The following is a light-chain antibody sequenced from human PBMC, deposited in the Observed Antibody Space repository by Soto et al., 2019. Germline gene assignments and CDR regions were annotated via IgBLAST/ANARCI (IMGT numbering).Light chain of an antibody. Sequence: IKMNQSPSSLSTSVGDRVTITCRASQSISSYVNWYQQKPGKAPKLLIYAASSLQSGVPSRFSGSGSGTDFTLTISSLQPEDFATYYCQQSYSTLITFGQGTRLEIK. V-gene: IGKV1-39*01. J-gene: IGKJ5*01. CDR3: QQSYSTLIT. CDR2: AAS. CDR1: QSISSY.